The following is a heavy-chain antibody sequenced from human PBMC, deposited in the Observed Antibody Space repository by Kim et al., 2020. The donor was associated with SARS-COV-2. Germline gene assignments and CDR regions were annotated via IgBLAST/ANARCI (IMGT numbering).Heavy chain of an antibody. D-gene: IGHD3-22*01. Sequence: QDGSEKYYVDSVKGRFTISRDNAKNSLYLQMNSLRAEDTAVYYCTRVIGNWGQGTLVTVSS. J-gene: IGHJ4*02. V-gene: IGHV3-7*01. CDR3: TRVIGN. CDR2: QDGSEK.